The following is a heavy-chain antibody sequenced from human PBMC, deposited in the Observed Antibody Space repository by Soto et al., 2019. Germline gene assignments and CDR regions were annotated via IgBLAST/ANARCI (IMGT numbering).Heavy chain of an antibody. Sequence: QVQLVQSGAEAKKPGASVKISCRASGYIFSGHVIHWLRQAPGQGLDWMGWINPKSGDTGYAQKFQGRVTLTRDTALDIGHMDVSGLTCVDAAVYYCARDTRGTRGLDEMDFWGQVTTVTFSS. V-gene: IGHV1-2*02. CDR1: GYIFSGHV. D-gene: IGHD2-2*01. CDR3: ARDTRGTRGLDEMDF. CDR2: INPKSGDT. J-gene: IGHJ6*02.